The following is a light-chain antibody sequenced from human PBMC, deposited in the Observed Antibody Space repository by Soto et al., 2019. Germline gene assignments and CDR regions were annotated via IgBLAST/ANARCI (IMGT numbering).Light chain of an antibody. V-gene: IGLV2-8*01. Sequence: QSALTQPPSASGSPGQSVTISCTGTSSDVGDYNYVSWYQQHPGKAPKLIIYEFTKRPSGVPDRFSGSKSGNTDSLTVSGLQTDDEADYYCSSYVVTTTFHVIFGGGTKVTVL. CDR2: EFT. CDR1: SSDVGDYNY. CDR3: SSYVVTTTFHVI. J-gene: IGLJ2*01.